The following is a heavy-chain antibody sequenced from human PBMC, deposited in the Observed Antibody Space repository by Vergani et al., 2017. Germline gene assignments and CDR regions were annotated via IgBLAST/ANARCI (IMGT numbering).Heavy chain of an antibody. CDR1: GGSISSYY. Sequence: QVQLQESGPGLVKPSETLSLTCTVSGGSISSYYWSWIRQPPGKGLEWIGYIYYSGSTNYNPSLKSRVTISVDTSKNQFSLKLSSVTAADTAVYYCARHSSGWYDFDYWGQGTLVTVSS. J-gene: IGHJ4*02. D-gene: IGHD6-19*01. V-gene: IGHV4-59*01. CDR2: IYYSGST. CDR3: ARHSSGWYDFDY.